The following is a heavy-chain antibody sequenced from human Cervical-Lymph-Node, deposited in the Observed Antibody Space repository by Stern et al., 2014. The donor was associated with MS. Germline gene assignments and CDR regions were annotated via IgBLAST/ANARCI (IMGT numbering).Heavy chain of an antibody. D-gene: IGHD3/OR15-3a*01. V-gene: IGHV4-61*02. Sequence: VQLVESGPGLVKPSQTLSLTCTVSGGSMNSRPYYWNWLRQPAGKALEWIGRIYISGSTNYNPSLESPVTISIDTSKKQLSLKLRSGTAADTAVYYCAREGETSDFFPFDYWGQGAQVIVSS. CDR1: GGSMNSRPYY. J-gene: IGHJ4*02. CDR3: AREGETSDFFPFDY. CDR2: IYISGST.